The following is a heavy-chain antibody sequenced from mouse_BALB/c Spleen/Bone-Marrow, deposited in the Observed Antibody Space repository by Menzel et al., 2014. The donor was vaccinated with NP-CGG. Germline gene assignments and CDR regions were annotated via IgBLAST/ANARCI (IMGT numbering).Heavy chain of an antibody. V-gene: IGHV1-53*01. CDR1: GYTFTTYY. D-gene: IGHD2-3*01. J-gene: IGHJ4*01. Sequence: VQLQQSGTEPVKPGASVKLSCKASGYTFTTYYIYWVKQRAGQGLEWIGEINPSNGGTNFNEKYKSKATLTVDKSSSTSYMQLSSLTSEDSAVYYCTRDGHNYYAMDYWGQGTSVTVSS. CDR2: INPSNGGT. CDR3: TRDGHNYYAMDY.